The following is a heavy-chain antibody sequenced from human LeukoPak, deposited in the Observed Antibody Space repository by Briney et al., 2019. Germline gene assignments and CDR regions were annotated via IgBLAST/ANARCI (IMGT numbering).Heavy chain of an antibody. J-gene: IGHJ4*02. CDR2: IYSGGRT. CDR3: ARDEWRDPYY. V-gene: IGHV3-53*01. CDR1: GFTVSSNY. Sequence: PGGSLRLSCAASGFTVSSNYMSWVRQAPGKGLEWVSVIYSGGRTYYADSVKGRFTISRDNSKNTLYLQMNSLRAEDTAVYYCARDEWRDPYYWGQGTLVTVSS. D-gene: IGHD3-3*01.